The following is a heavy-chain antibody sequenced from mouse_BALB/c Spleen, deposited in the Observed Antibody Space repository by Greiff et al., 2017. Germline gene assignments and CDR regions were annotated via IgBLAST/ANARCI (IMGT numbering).Heavy chain of an antibody. CDR3: ARWEVRQAWFAY. Sequence: EVQLQQSGPELVKPGASVKISCKASGYTFTDYNMHWVKQSHGKSLEWIGYIYPYNGGTGYNQKFKSKATLTVDNSSSTAYMELRSLTSEDSAVYYCARWEVRQAWFAYWGQGTLVTVA. J-gene: IGHJ3*01. CDR1: GYTFTDYN. D-gene: IGHD2-14*01. V-gene: IGHV1S29*02. CDR2: IYPYNGGT.